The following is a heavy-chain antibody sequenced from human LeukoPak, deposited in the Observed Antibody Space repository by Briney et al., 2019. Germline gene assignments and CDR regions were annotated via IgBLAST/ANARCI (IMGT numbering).Heavy chain of an antibody. V-gene: IGHV4-30-4*01. CDR2: IYYSEST. D-gene: IGHD3-3*01. J-gene: IGHJ4*02. CDR3: AREFVAYYDFWSGYYTGSFDY. Sequence: SETLSLTCTVSGGSISSGDYYWSWIRQPPGKGLEWIGYIYYSESTYYNPSLKSRVTISVDTSKNQFSLKLSSVTAADTAVYYCAREFVAYYDFWSGYYTGSFDYWGQGTLVTVSS. CDR1: GGSISSGDYY.